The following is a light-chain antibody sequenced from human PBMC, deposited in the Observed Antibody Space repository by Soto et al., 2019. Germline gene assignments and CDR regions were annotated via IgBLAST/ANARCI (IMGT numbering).Light chain of an antibody. J-gene: IGLJ2*01. CDR1: SGTVVTNY. Sequence: NFMLAQSHSVSESPGKTVTISCTGSSGTVVTNYVQWYQQRPGSAPTTVIYEDNQRPSGVPDRFSGSIDRSSNSASLTISGLKTEDEADYYCQSSDSRNHVVFGGGTKLTVL. V-gene: IGLV6-57*02. CDR3: QSSDSRNHVV. CDR2: EDN.